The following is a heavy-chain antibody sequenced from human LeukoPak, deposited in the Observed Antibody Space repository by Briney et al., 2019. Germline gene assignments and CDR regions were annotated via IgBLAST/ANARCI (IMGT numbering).Heavy chain of an antibody. V-gene: IGHV3-23*01. Sequence: GGSLRLSCAASGFTFSNYAMSWVRQAPGKGLDWVSTISPSDSSTYYADSVKPLFTISGDNSKNTLYLQMNSLRAEDTAVYYCAKRGSGEDYWGQGTLVTASS. D-gene: IGHD6-19*01. CDR1: GFTFSNYA. CDR2: ISPSDSST. CDR3: AKRGSGEDY. J-gene: IGHJ4*02.